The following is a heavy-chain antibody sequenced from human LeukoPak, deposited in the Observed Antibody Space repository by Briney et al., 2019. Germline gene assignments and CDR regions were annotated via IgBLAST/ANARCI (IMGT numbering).Heavy chain of an antibody. Sequence: PGGSLRLSCAASGFSFSVCWMHWVRQAPGKGPVWVSRIKTDGSITDYADSVKGRFTISRDNAKNTLYLQMNSLRAEDTAVYYCAKLGQSGYNSYYWGQGTLVTVSS. D-gene: IGHD5-24*01. J-gene: IGHJ4*02. CDR3: AKLGQSGYNSYY. CDR1: GFSFSVCW. V-gene: IGHV3-74*01. CDR2: IKTDGSIT.